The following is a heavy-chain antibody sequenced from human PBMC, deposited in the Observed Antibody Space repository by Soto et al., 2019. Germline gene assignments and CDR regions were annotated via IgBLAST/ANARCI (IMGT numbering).Heavy chain of an antibody. CDR1: GFTFSSYE. J-gene: IGHJ6*02. CDR2: ISRSGSTI. D-gene: IGHD2-2*01. V-gene: IGHV3-48*03. CDR3: AREGGGSSTSFYCMDV. Sequence: GGSLRLTCAASGFTFSSYEMNWVRQAPGKGLEWGSYISRSGSTIYYPASVKCRFTISRDTAKNSLYLQMNSLRAEDTAVYYCAREGGGSSTSFYCMDVWGQGTTVTVSS.